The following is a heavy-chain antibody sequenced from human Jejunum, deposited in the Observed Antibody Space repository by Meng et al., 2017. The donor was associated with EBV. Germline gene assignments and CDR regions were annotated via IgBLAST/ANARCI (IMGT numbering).Heavy chain of an antibody. Sequence: QGHLQGSGPGLVKPLQTLSLTGAGSGDSLFNGGHDWTWVRQPPGKGLEWIGYIFYTGNTYYNPSLKSRVTISLDISKNQFSLNLTSVTAADTAVYYCARDTNGDYGWIDPWGQGTLVTVSS. J-gene: IGHJ5*02. CDR2: IFYTGNT. CDR1: GDSLFNGGHD. CDR3: ARDTNGDYGWIDP. D-gene: IGHD4-17*01. V-gene: IGHV4-30-4*01.